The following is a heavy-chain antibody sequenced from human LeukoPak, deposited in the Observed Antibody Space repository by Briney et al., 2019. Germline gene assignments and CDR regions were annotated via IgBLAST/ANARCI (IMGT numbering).Heavy chain of an antibody. CDR2: INHSGST. V-gene: IGHV4-34*01. J-gene: IGHJ3*02. Sequence: NPSETLSLTCAVYGGSFSGYYWSWIRQPPGKGLGWIGEINHSGSTNYNPSLKSRVTISVDTSKNQFSLKLSSVTAADTAVYYCARGRRAARQPDAFDIWGQGTMVTVSS. CDR1: GGSFSGYY. D-gene: IGHD6-6*01. CDR3: ARGRRAARQPDAFDI.